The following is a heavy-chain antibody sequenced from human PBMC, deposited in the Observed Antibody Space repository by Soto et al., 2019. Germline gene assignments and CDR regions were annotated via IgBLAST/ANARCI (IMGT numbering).Heavy chain of an antibody. D-gene: IGHD6-19*01. CDR3: AKEPTQWLVTWFDP. CDR2: ISGSGGST. CDR1: GFTFSSYA. Sequence: XESLRLSCAASGFTFSSYAMSWVRQAPGKGLEWVSAISGSGGSTYYADSVKGRFTISRDNSKNTLYLQMNSLRAEDTAVYYCAKEPTQWLVTWFDPWGQGTLVTVSS. V-gene: IGHV3-23*01. J-gene: IGHJ5*02.